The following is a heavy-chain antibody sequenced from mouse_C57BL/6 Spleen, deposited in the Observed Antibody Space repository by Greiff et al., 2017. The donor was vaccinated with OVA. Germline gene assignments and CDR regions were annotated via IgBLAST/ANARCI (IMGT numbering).Heavy chain of an antibody. Sequence: QVQLQQPGAELVRPGTSVKLSCKASGYTFTSYWMHWVKQRPGQGLEWIGVIDPSDSYTNYNQKFKGKATLTVDTSSSTAYMQLSSLTAEDSAVYYSARYYYINNYGCFDVWGTGTTVTVSA. D-gene: IGHD2-5*01. V-gene: IGHV1-59*01. CDR1: GYTFTSYW. CDR3: ARYYYINNYGCFDV. CDR2: IDPSDSYT. J-gene: IGHJ1*03.